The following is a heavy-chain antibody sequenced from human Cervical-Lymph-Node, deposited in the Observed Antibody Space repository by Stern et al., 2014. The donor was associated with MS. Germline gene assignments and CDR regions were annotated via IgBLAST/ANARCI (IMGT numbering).Heavy chain of an antibody. CDR3: ARLGVVASTHSGMDV. J-gene: IGHJ6*02. Sequence: QLVQSGAEVKKPGESLKISCQGSGYNFSSYWIAWVRQMPGKGLEWMGIIHPGGTDAKYAPAFQGRVTISAEKTTNTAYTQWSSLKASDTGTFYCARLGVVASTHSGMDVWGQGATVTVSS. D-gene: IGHD2-15*01. CDR2: IHPGGTDA. CDR1: GYNFSSYW. V-gene: IGHV5-51*01.